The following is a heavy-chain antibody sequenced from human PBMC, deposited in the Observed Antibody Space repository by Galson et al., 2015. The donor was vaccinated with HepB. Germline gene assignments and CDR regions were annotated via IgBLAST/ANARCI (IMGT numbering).Heavy chain of an antibody. CDR2: IYYSGST. CDR3: ASSRAFKGADYYYYGMDV. D-gene: IGHD3-16*01. CDR1: GGSISSYY. V-gene: IGHV4-59*01. J-gene: IGHJ6*02. Sequence: LSLTCTVSGGSISSYYWSWIRQPPGKGLEWIGYIYYSGSTNYNPSLKSRVTISVGTSKNQFSLKLSSVTAADTAVYYCASSRAFKGADYYYYGMDVWGQGTTVTVSS.